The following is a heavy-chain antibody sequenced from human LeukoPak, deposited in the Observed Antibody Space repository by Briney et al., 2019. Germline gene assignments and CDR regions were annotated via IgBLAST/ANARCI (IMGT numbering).Heavy chain of an antibody. Sequence: ASVKVSCKASGYTFTSYGISWVRQAPGQGLEWMGWISAYNGNTNYAQKLQGRVTMTTDTSTSTAYMELRSLRSDDTAVYYCAREPLYDFWSGYSYYYGMDVWGQGTTVTVSS. CDR2: ISAYNGNT. CDR3: AREPLYDFWSGYSYYYGMDV. J-gene: IGHJ6*02. CDR1: GYTFTSYG. V-gene: IGHV1-18*01. D-gene: IGHD3-3*01.